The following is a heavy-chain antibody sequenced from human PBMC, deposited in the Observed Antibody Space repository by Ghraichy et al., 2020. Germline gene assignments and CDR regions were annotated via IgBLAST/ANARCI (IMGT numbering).Heavy chain of an antibody. CDR2: ISGSGGSP. CDR3: ARSHSSGYFFWQC. Sequence: GGSLRLSCVGSGFSFSSYVMTWVRQAPRKGLEWVSSISGSGGSPYYADSVKGRLTISRDNSKNTLYLEMDNLRAEDTAVYYCARSHSSGYFFWQCWGQGTLVTVSS. V-gene: IGHV3-23*01. D-gene: IGHD3-22*01. CDR1: GFSFSSYV. J-gene: IGHJ4*02.